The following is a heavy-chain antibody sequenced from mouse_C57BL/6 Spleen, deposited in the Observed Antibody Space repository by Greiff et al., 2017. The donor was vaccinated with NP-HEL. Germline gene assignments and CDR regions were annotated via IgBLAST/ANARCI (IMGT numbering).Heavy chain of an antibody. CDR2: ISDGGSYT. Sequence: EVKLVESGGGLVKPGGSLKLSCAASGFTFSSYAMSWVRQTPEKRLEWVATISDGGSYTYYPDNVKGRFTISRDNAKNNLYLQMSHLKSEDTAMYYCAREGDYDYYAMDSWGQGTSVTVSS. CDR1: GFTFSSYA. J-gene: IGHJ4*01. CDR3: AREGDYDYYAMDS. V-gene: IGHV5-4*01. D-gene: IGHD2-4*01.